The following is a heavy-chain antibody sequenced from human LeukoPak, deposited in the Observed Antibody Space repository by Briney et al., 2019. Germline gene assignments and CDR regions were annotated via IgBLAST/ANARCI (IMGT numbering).Heavy chain of an antibody. CDR1: GFTLSTNA. CDR2: ISGSGAST. CDR3: AKDVEKGESLHFFNY. Sequence: PGGSLRLSCLTSGFTLSTNAMSWVRQAPGKGLEWISGISGSGASTYYADSVKGRFTISRDDSRNTLYLQMNSLRGDDTAVYYCAKDVEKGESLHFFNYWGQEPLVTVSS. D-gene: IGHD3-16*01. V-gene: IGHV3-23*01. J-gene: IGHJ4*02.